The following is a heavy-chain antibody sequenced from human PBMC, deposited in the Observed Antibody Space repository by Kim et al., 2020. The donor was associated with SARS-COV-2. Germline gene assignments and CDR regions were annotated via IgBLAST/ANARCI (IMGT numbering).Heavy chain of an antibody. Sequence: GGSLRLSCAASGFTFSSYSMNWVRQAPGKGLEWVSSISSSSSYIYYADSVKGRFTISRDNAKNSLYLQMNSLRAEDTAVYYCARAYYGDYAALDYWGQGTLVTVSS. J-gene: IGHJ4*02. CDR2: ISSSSSYI. CDR1: GFTFSSYS. V-gene: IGHV3-21*01. D-gene: IGHD4-17*01. CDR3: ARAYYGDYAALDY.